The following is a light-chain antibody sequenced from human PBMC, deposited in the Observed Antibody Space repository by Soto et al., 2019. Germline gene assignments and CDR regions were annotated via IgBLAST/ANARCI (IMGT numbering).Light chain of an antibody. CDR2: TAS. Sequence: DIQMTQSPSSVSASVGDRVTITCRASQGISSYLAWYQQKPGKAPNLLIYTASSLQSGVPSRFSGSRSGPDFTLTISSLQPEDFATYYCQQSYSSPPTFGQGTKVEIK. CDR3: QQSYSSPPT. CDR1: QGISSY. V-gene: IGKV1-12*01. J-gene: IGKJ1*01.